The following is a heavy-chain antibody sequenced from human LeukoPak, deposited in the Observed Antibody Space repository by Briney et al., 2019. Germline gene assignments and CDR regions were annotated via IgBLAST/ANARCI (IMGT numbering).Heavy chain of an antibody. CDR3: AGRLTQYDCFDP. CDR1: RDSVSSNSVT. CDR2: TYYRSTWYN. V-gene: IGHV6-1*01. Sequence: SQTLSLTCAISRDSVSSNSVTWNWIRQSPSRGLEWLGRTYYRSTWYNDYAVSVRGRITVNPDTSKNQFSLHLNSVTPEDTAVYYCAGRLTQYDCFDPWGQGILVTVSS. D-gene: IGHD2-2*01. J-gene: IGHJ5*02.